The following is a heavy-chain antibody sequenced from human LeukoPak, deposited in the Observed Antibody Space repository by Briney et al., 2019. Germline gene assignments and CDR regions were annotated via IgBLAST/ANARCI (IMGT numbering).Heavy chain of an antibody. CDR1: GFTFSSYS. CDR3: AKDLVTAMPYDAFDI. CDR2: ISSSSSTI. Sequence: PGGSLRLSCAASGFTFSSYSMNWVRQAPGKGLEWVSYISSSSSTIYYADSVKGRFTISRDNAKNSLYLQMNSLRAEDTAVYYCAKDLVTAMPYDAFDIWGQGTMVTVSS. D-gene: IGHD2-21*02. V-gene: IGHV3-48*01. J-gene: IGHJ3*02.